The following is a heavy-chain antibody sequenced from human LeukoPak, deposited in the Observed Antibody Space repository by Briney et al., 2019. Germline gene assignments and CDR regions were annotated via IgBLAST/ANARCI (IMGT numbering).Heavy chain of an antibody. V-gene: IGHV3-23*01. D-gene: IGHD3-10*01. CDR1: GFTFSSYW. J-gene: IGHJ5*02. Sequence: GGSLRLSCAASGFTFSSYWMSWVRQAPGKGLEWVSAISGSGGSTYYADSVKGRFTISRDNSKNTLYLQMNSLRAEDTAVYYCAKDRSHYYGSGTWWFDPWGQGTLVTVSS. CDR2: ISGSGGST. CDR3: AKDRSHYYGSGTWWFDP.